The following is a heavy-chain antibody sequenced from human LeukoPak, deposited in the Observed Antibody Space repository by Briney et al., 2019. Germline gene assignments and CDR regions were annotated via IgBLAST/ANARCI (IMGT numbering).Heavy chain of an antibody. CDR3: ATRWDLDY. J-gene: IGHJ4*02. CDR1: AFTFSSYW. D-gene: IGHD1-26*01. CDR2: IKQDGSEK. Sequence: GGSLRLSCAASAFTFSSYWMSWVRQAPGKGLEWVANIKQDGSEKYYVDSVKGRFTISRDNAKNSLYLQMNSLRAEDTAVYYCATRWDLDYWGQGTLVTVSS. V-gene: IGHV3-7*01.